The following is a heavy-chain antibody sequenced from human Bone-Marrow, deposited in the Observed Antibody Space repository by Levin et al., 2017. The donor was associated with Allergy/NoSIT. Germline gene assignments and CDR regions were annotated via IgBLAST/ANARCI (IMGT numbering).Heavy chain of an antibody. J-gene: IGHJ3*01. CDR1: GFTFDAYA. CDR2: ISETSVDI. CDR3: AKLLVAGSRSAFDV. V-gene: IGHV3-9*01. Sequence: SCAASGFTFDAYAMHWVRQAPGKGLEWVSGISETSVDIIYADSVRGRFTISRDNARNSLYLQMNNLTPDDTALYYCAKLLVAGSRSAFDVWGQGTMVTVSS. D-gene: IGHD6-19*01.